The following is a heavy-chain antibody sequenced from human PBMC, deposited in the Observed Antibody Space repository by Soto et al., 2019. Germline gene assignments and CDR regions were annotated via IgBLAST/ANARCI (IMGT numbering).Heavy chain of an antibody. CDR3: ARVNKYSSSFPTYYYYYMDV. V-gene: IGHV4-39*01. CDR2: IYYSGST. CDR1: GGSISSSSYY. J-gene: IGHJ6*03. D-gene: IGHD6-6*01. Sequence: SENLSLTCTVSGGSISSSSYYWGWIRQPPGKGLEWIGSIYYSGSTYYNPSLKSRVTISVDTSKNQFSLKLSSVTAADTAVYYCARVNKYSSSFPTYYYYYMDVWGKGTTVTVSS.